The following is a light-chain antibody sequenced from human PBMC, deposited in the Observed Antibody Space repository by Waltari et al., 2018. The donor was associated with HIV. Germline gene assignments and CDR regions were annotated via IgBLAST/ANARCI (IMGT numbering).Light chain of an antibody. V-gene: IGKV3-15*01. CDR1: QSIGSD. CDR3: QQYNTWRWT. CDR2: DSS. Sequence: EIVMTQSPATLSVSPGERATLSCRASQSIGSDLAWYQQTPGQAPRLLIYDSSTRATGIPASRFSGSGSGTEFALTISGLQTEDSAVYFCQQYNTWRWTFGQGTKVEI. J-gene: IGKJ1*01.